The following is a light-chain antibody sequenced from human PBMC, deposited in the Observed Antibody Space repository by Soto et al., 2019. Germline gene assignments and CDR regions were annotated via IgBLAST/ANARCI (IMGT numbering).Light chain of an antibody. CDR1: QTISTY. CDR2: DAS. Sequence: IQMTQSPSSLAASVGDRITITCRASQTISTYVNWYRQKSGAAPELLLYDASTLQSGAKSRLSGGASGTDFTLTISSLQLEDFATYYCQQADNTPLTFGQSNK. V-gene: IGKV1-39*01. CDR3: QQADNTPLT. J-gene: IGKJ1*01.